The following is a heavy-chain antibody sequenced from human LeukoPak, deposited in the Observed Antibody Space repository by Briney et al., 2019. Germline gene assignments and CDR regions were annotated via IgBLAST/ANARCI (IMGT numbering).Heavy chain of an antibody. V-gene: IGHV4-61*02. CDR1: GGSISSGSYY. CDR3: AREDPGTYRYGGPSYYYYYMDV. CDR2: IYTSGST. J-gene: IGHJ6*03. D-gene: IGHD5-18*01. Sequence: PSQTLSLTCTVSGGSISSGSYYWSWIRQPAGKGLEWIGRIYTSGSTNYNPSLKSRVTISVDTSKNQFSLKLSSVTAADTAVYYCAREDPGTYRYGGPSYYYYYMDVWGKGTTVTISS.